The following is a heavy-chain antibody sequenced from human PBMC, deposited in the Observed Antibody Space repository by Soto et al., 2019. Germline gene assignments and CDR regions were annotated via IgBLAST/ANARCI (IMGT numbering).Heavy chain of an antibody. V-gene: IGHV1-2*04. CDR3: ARGYCSGTSCYAANYYYYMDV. CDR1: GYTFTGYY. Sequence: ASVKVSCKASGYTFTGYYIHWVRQAPGQGPEWIGWINPKSGGTHYAQNFQGWVTMARDTSISTAYMELSRLKSDDTAVYYCARGYCSGTSCYAANYYYYMDVWGTGTTVTVSS. J-gene: IGHJ6*03. D-gene: IGHD2-2*01. CDR2: INPKSGGT.